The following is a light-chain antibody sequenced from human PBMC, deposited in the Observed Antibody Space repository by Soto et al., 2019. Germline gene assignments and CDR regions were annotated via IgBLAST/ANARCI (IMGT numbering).Light chain of an antibody. CDR1: QSLSRN. CDR2: GAS. Sequence: EILMMQSPATLSVSPGERATLSCRASQSLSRNLAWYQQKPGQAPRLLIYGASTRASGIPARFSGGGSGTEFTLTISSLQSEDFALYYCQHYNDWPPAFTFGPGTKVDL. V-gene: IGKV3-15*01. J-gene: IGKJ3*01. CDR3: QHYNDWPPAFT.